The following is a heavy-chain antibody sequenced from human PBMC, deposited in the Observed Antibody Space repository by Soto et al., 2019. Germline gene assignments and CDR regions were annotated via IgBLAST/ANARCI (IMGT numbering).Heavy chain of an antibody. CDR2: TYYRSKWYN. V-gene: IGHV6-1*01. Sequence: SQTLSLTCAISGDSVSSNSAAWNWLRQSPSRGLEWLGRTYYRSKWYNDYAVSVKSRITIHPDTSKNQFSLQLNSVTPEDTAVYYCARGGLEPRTRYFDYWGQGTLVTVSS. CDR1: GDSVSSNSAA. CDR3: ARGGLEPRTRYFDY. J-gene: IGHJ4*02. D-gene: IGHD1-1*01.